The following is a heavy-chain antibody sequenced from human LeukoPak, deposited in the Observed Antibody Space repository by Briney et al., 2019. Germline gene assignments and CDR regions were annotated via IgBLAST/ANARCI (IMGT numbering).Heavy chain of an antibody. V-gene: IGHV4-59*08. D-gene: IGHD1-26*01. CDR1: GGSISSYY. Sequence: SETLSLTCTVSGGSISSYYWSWIRQPPGKGLEWIGYIYYSGSTNYNPSLKSRVTISVDTSKNQFSLKLSSVTAADTAVYYCARGARGAAFDIWGQGTMVTVSS. CDR2: IYYSGST. CDR3: ARGARGAAFDI. J-gene: IGHJ3*02.